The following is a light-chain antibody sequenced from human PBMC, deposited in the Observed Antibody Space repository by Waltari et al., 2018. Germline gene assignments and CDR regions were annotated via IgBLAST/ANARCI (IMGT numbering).Light chain of an antibody. CDR1: ALRTSY. CDR2: CKD. J-gene: IGLJ3*02. V-gene: IGLV3-19*01. Sequence: SSELTQDPAVSVALGQTVRFTCQGDALRTSYASWYQLKPGQAPVLVIYCKDKRPPGFPDRISGYSSGTSSAWTITGAQAEDEADYYCSSRNGRANQVVFAGGTKVTVL. CDR3: SSRNGRANQVV.